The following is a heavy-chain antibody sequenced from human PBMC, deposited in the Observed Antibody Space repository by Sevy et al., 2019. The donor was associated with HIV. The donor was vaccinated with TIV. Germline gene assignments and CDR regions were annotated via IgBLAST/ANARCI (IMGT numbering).Heavy chain of an antibody. CDR1: GGSVTTGY. CDR3: ARVRDYGSGSFSPWFGP. Sequence: SETLSLTCTVSGGSVTTGYWSWIRQPPGKGPEWIGYVYDIGRTAYSPSLKSRVTISLDTTKNQFFLQLNSITAADTAVYYCARVRDYGSGSFSPWFGPWGQGTLVTVSS. CDR2: VYDIGRT. D-gene: IGHD3-10*01. V-gene: IGHV4-59*02. J-gene: IGHJ5*02.